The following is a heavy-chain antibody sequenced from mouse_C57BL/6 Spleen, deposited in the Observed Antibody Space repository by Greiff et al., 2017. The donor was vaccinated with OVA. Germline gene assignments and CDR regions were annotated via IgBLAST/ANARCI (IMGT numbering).Heavy chain of an antibody. CDR2: IYPGDGDT. D-gene: IGHD1-1*01. Sequence: QVQLQQSGAELVKPGASVKISCKASGYAFSSYWMNWVKQRPGKGLEWIGQIYPGDGDTNYNGKFKGKATLTADKSSSTAYMQLSSLTSEDSAVYFSALSYPFYAMDYWGQGTSVTVSS. CDR1: GYAFSSYW. J-gene: IGHJ4*01. CDR3: ALSYPFYAMDY. V-gene: IGHV1-80*01.